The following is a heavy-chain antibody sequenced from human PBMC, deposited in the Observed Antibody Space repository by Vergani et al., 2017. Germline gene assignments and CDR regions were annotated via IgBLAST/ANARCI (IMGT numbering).Heavy chain of an antibody. Sequence: EVQLVESGGSLVQPGGSLRLSCAASGFTFSSYAMSWVRQAPGKGLEWVSVIYSGGSSTYYADSVKGRFTISRDNSKNTLYLQMNSLRAEDTAVYYCATMRYSGYDRVDYWGQGTLVTVSS. CDR3: ATMRYSGYDRVDY. D-gene: IGHD5-12*01. CDR1: GFTFSSYA. J-gene: IGHJ4*02. V-gene: IGHV3-23*03. CDR2: IYSGGSST.